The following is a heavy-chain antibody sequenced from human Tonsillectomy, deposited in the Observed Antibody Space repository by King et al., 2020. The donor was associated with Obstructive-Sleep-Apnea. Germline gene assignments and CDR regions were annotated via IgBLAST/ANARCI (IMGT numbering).Heavy chain of an antibody. CDR3: ARVAVDYGDTQFYWYFDL. Sequence: QLQESGPGLVKPSETLSLTCTVSGGSISNYYWSWIRRPPGKGLEWIGYIYYTGSTNYNPSLKSRVTISVDTSKNQFSLRLNSVTPADTAVYYCARVAVDYGDTQFYWYFDLWGRGTLVTVSS. V-gene: IGHV4-59*01. CDR1: GGSISNYY. J-gene: IGHJ2*01. CDR2: IYYTGST. D-gene: IGHD4-17*01.